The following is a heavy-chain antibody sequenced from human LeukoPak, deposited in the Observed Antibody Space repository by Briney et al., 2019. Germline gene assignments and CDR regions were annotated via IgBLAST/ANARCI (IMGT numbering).Heavy chain of an antibody. D-gene: IGHD5-18*01. CDR3: AKLAMVPSFDY. CDR2: ISGSSSTI. J-gene: IGHJ4*02. CDR1: GFIFTTYT. V-gene: IGHV3-48*01. Sequence: GGSLRLSCAASGFIFTTYTMNWVRQAPGKGLEWVSYISGSSSTIYYADSVKGRFTISRDNAKNSLYLQMNSLRAEDTAVYYCAKLAMVPSFDYWGQGTLVTVSS.